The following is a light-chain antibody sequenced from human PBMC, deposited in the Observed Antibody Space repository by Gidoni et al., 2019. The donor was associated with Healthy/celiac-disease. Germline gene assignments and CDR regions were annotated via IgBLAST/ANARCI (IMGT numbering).Light chain of an antibody. J-gene: IGLJ2*01. Sequence: SYVLTPPPSVSVAPGKTARITRGGNNIGSKSVHWYQQKPGQAPVLGVYDDSDRPSGIPERFSGSNSGNTATLTISRVEAGDEADYYCQVWDSSSVVFGGGTKLTVL. CDR2: DDS. CDR3: QVWDSSSVV. CDR1: NIGSKS. V-gene: IGLV3-21*03.